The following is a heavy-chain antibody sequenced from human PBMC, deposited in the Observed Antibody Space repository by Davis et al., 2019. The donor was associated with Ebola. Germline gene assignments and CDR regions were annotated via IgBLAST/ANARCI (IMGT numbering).Heavy chain of an antibody. CDR3: AKTDLIVVVPAAIDDY. CDR1: GFTFSTYF. V-gene: IGHV3-30-3*02. D-gene: IGHD2-2*02. J-gene: IGHJ4*02. CDR2: ISYDGSDQ. Sequence: GESLKISCAASGFTFSTYFMHWVRQAPGKGLEWVAIISYDGSDQYYADSVKGRFTISRDNSKNTLYLQMNSLRAEDTAVYYCAKTDLIVVVPAAIDDYWGQGTLVTVSS.